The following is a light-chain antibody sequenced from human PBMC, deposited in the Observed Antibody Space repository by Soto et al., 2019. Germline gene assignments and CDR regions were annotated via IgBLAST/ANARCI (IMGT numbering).Light chain of an antibody. CDR1: QSVTSNA. J-gene: IGKJ1*01. CDR2: GTS. Sequence: EIVLPQSPGTLSLSPGERVTLSCSASQSVTSNALAWYQQKPGQAPRLRIYGTSSRATGIPDRFSGSGSGTDVTLTISRLKQEDFAVYCCHQYGSSPWTFGQGTKVEIK. CDR3: HQYGSSPWT. V-gene: IGKV3-20*01.